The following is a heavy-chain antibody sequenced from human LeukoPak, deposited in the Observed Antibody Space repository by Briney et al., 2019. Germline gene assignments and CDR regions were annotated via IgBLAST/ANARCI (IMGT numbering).Heavy chain of an antibody. J-gene: IGHJ4*02. V-gene: IGHV3-23*01. CDR3: AKASSYGSMSYDFDS. CDR1: GFTFSSYA. D-gene: IGHD3-10*01. CDR2: ISASGGTT. Sequence: PGGSLRLSCAASGFTFSSYAMNWVRQDPGKGLEWVSGISASGGTTYYADSMKRRFTISRDNSKGTLFLQLNSLRAEDTAVYYCAKASSYGSMSYDFDSWGQGTLVTVSS.